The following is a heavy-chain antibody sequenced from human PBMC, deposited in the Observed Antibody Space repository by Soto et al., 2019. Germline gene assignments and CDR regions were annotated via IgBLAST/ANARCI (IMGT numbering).Heavy chain of an antibody. D-gene: IGHD5-18*01. CDR3: ARDTGTSRGYSHGPLGPGYYYGMDV. CDR1: GYTFTGYY. J-gene: IGHJ6*02. V-gene: IGHV1-2*04. CDR2: INPNSGGT. Sequence: ASVKVSCKASGYTFTGYYMHWVRQAPGQGLEWMGWINPNSGGTNYAQKFQGWVTMTRDTSISTAYMELSRLRSDDTAVYYCARDTGTSRGYSHGPLGPGYYYGMDVWGQGTTVTVSS.